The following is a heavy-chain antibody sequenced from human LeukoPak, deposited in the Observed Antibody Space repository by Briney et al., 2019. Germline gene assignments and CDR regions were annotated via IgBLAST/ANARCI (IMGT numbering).Heavy chain of an antibody. CDR3: AKELSGATNYYYYYGMDV. CDR1: GFTVSSYA. J-gene: IGHJ6*02. CDR2: ISGSGGST. V-gene: IGHV3-23*01. D-gene: IGHD1-26*01. Sequence: GGSLRLSCAASGFTVSSYAMSWVRQAPGKGLEWVSAISGSGGSTYYADSVKGRFTISRDNSKNTLYLQMNSLRAEDTAVYYCAKELSGATNYYYYYGMDVWGQGTTVTVSS.